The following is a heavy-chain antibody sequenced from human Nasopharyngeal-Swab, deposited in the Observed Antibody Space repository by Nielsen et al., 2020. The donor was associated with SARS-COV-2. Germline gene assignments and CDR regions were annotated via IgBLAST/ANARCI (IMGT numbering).Heavy chain of an antibody. CDR3: ARGSGGNSFRWVLGKTPAYYFDY. CDR2: IKQDGSEK. D-gene: IGHD4-23*01. Sequence: GESLKISCAASGFTSSSYWMSWVRQAPGKGLEWVANIKQDGSEKYYVDSVKGRFTISRDNAKNSLYLQMNSLRAEDTAVYYCARGSGGNSFRWVLGKTPAYYFDYWGQGTLVTASS. J-gene: IGHJ4*02. V-gene: IGHV3-7*01. CDR1: GFTSSSYW.